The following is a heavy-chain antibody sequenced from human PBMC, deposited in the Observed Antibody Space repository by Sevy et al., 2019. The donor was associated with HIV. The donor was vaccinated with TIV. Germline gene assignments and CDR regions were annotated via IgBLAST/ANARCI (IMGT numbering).Heavy chain of an antibody. Sequence: GGSLRLSCAASGFTFSSYSRNWVRQAPGKGLEWVSSISSSSSYIYYADSVKGRFTISRDNAKNSLYLQMNSLRAEDTAVYYCATISIAAGPGLVDYWGQGTLVTVSS. CDR1: GFTFSSYS. CDR2: ISSSSSYI. J-gene: IGHJ4*02. CDR3: ATISIAAGPGLVDY. V-gene: IGHV3-21*01. D-gene: IGHD6-6*01.